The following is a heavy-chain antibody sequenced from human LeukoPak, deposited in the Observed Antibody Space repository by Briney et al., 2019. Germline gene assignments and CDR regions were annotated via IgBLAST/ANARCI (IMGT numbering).Heavy chain of an antibody. J-gene: IGHJ4*02. CDR1: GFTFSSYG. CDR3: AKGILGYCSGGSCYPFDH. Sequence: PGRSLRLSCAASGFTFSSYGMHWVRQAPGKGLEWVAVISYDGSNKYYADSVKGRFTISRDNSKNTLYLQMNGLRAEDTAVYYCAKGILGYCSGGSCYPFDHWGQGTLVTVSS. V-gene: IGHV3-30*18. D-gene: IGHD2-15*01. CDR2: ISYDGSNK.